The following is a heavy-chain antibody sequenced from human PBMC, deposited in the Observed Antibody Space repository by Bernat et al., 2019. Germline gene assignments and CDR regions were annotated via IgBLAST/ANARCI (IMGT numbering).Heavy chain of an antibody. D-gene: IGHD1-26*01. Sequence: LVQSGAEVKKPGESLKISCKGSGYSFTSYWIGWVRQMPGKGLEWMGIIYPGDSDTRYSPSFQGQVTISADKSISTAYLQWSSLKASDTAMYYCARRVSFWGGSHFSNWFDPWGQGTLVTVSS. CDR2: IYPGDSDT. CDR1: GYSFTSYW. CDR3: ARRVSFWGGSHFSNWFDP. J-gene: IGHJ5*02. V-gene: IGHV5-51*01.